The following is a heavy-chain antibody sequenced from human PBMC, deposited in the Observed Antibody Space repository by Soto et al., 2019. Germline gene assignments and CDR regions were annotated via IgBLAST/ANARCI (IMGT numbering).Heavy chain of an antibody. V-gene: IGHV3-73*02. Sequence: EVQLVESGGGLVQPGGSLKLSCAASGFTFSGSAMHWVRQASGKGLEWVGQIRRKAKSYEKEYVASVKGRFTISRDDSKNRAYLQMNSLKAADTVVYYCTRTVDASDSFSPDFVFWGQGTLVTVSS. J-gene: IGHJ4*02. D-gene: IGHD2-21*01. CDR2: IRRKAKSYEK. CDR3: TRTVDASDSFSPDFVF. CDR1: GFTFSGSA.